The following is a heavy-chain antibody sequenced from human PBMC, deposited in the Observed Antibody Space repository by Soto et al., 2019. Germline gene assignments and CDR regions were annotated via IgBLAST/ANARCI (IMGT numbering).Heavy chain of an antibody. D-gene: IGHD6-13*01. J-gene: IGHJ4*02. CDR2: INPSGGST. V-gene: IGHV1-46*03. CDR3: ARRAAAGTYFDY. CDR1: GYTFTSYY. Sequence: ASVKVSCKASGYTFTSYYMHWVRQAPGQGLEWMGIINPSGGSTSYAQKFQGKVTMTRDTSTSTVYMELSSLRSEDTAVYYCARRAAAGTYFDYRGQRTPVTVSS.